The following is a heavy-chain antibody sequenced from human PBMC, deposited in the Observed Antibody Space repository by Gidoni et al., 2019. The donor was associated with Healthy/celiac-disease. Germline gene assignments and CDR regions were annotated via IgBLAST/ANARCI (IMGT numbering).Heavy chain of an antibody. D-gene: IGHD3-22*01. CDR2: ISGSGGST. Sequence: EVQLLESGGGLVPPGGSLRLSCAASGFTFSRYAMSWVRQAPGKGLEWVSAISGSGGSTYYADSVKGRFTISRDNSKNTLYLQMNSLRAEDTAVYYCAKGVITDPSNNWFDPWGQGTLVTVSS. CDR1: GFTFSRYA. V-gene: IGHV3-23*01. CDR3: AKGVITDPSNNWFDP. J-gene: IGHJ5*02.